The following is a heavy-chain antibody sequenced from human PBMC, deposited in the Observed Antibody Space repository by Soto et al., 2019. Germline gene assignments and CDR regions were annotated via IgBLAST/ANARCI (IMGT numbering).Heavy chain of an antibody. D-gene: IGHD2-2*01. CDR1: GGSFSCYY. V-gene: IGHV4-34*01. Sequence: NPSETLSLTCAVYGGSFSCYYWSWIRQPPGKGLEWIGEINHSGSTNYNPSLKSRVTISVDTSKNQFSLKLSSVTAADTAVYYCAXGPRYCSSTSCYPKIDYWGQGTLVTVSS. J-gene: IGHJ4*02. CDR2: INHSGST. CDR3: AXGPRYCSSTSCYPKIDY.